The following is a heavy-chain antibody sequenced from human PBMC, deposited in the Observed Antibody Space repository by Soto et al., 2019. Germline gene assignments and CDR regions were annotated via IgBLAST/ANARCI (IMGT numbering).Heavy chain of an antibody. D-gene: IGHD6-19*01. CDR3: ANSVAGTVDAFDI. CDR1: GDSVSSNSGG. V-gene: IGHV6-1*01. CDR2: PYYRSKWYN. J-gene: IGHJ3*02. Sequence: QVQLQQSGPGLVKPSQTLSLICAISGDSVSSNSGGWNWIRQSPSRGLEWLGRPYYRSKWYNDYAVSVKSRISINPDTSKNQFSLQLKYVTPEDAAVYYCANSVAGTVDAFDIWGQGTKVTVSS.